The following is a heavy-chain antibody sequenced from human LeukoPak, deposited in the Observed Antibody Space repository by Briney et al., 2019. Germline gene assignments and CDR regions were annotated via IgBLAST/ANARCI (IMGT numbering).Heavy chain of an antibody. Sequence: SETLSLTCTVSGGSISSYYWSWIRQPPGKGLEWIWYIYYSGNTNYNPSLKSRVSISIDTSKNQFSLQLSCVTAADTAVYYCARDRDSSGLRDFDLWGRGTLVTVSA. J-gene: IGHJ2*01. D-gene: IGHD3-22*01. CDR2: IYYSGNT. V-gene: IGHV4-59*01. CDR1: GGSISSYY. CDR3: ARDRDSSGLRDFDL.